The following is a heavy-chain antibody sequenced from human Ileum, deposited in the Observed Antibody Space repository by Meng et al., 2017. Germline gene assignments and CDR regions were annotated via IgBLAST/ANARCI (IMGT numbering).Heavy chain of an antibody. V-gene: IGHV3-23*01. CDR3: AKGGSGSYNTYFDS. CDR1: GFTFSTYG. CDR2: IRGRVGGT. Sequence: GESLKISCGVSGFTFSTYGMSWVRPAPGKGLEWVSGIRGRVGGTYYADSVTGRFTISRASSKNTLYLQMSSLRADDTAVYYCAKGGSGSYNTYFDSWGHGTRVTVSS. J-gene: IGHJ4*01. D-gene: IGHD1-26*01.